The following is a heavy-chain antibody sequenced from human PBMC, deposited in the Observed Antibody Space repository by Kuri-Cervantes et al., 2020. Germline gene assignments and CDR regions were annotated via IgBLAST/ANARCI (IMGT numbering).Heavy chain of an antibody. CDR3: AKILAEVENYWCGLDA. J-gene: IGHJ6*02. D-gene: IGHD2-8*02. CDR1: GFTFSSYG. CDR2: ISSDGSNK. Sequence: GESLKISCAASGFTFSSYGMHWGRQAPGKGLEWVAVISSDGSNKYYTDSVKGRFTISRDNSKNTVYLQMNSLRVEDTAQYYCAKILAEVENYWCGLDAWGQGTTVTVSS. V-gene: IGHV3-30*18.